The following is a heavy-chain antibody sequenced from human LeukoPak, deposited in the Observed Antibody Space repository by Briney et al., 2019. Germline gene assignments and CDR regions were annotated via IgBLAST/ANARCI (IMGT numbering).Heavy chain of an antibody. CDR3: ARETGTTFAFDI. CDR1: GGSISTYA. D-gene: IGHD1-7*01. V-gene: IGHV1-69*04. Sequence: SVTVSCKASGGSISTYAITWVRQAPGQGLEGMGRIIPILGIPYYSQQFQGRVTITADKSTSTAYTELTSLRSEDTAVFYCARETGTTFAFDIWGQGTMVTVSS. CDR2: IIPILGIP. J-gene: IGHJ3*02.